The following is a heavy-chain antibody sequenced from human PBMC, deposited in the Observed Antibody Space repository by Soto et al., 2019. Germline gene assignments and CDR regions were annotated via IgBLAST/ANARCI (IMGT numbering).Heavy chain of an antibody. V-gene: IGHV4-59*02. Sequence: QVQLQESGPGLVKPSETLSLTCTVSGGSVTGYYWSWIRQPPGRGLEWIGYIYYAGTTLYTPSLNGRVTISVDRSKNQFSLKLTSVTAADTAVYYCARHDAVPTLQHGMGVWGQGTTVTVSS. CDR2: IYYAGTT. J-gene: IGHJ6*02. CDR1: GGSVTGYY. D-gene: IGHD2-21*02. CDR3: ARHDAVPTLQHGMGV.